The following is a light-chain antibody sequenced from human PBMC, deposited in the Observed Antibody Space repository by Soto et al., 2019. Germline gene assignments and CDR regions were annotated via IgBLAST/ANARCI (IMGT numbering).Light chain of an antibody. Sequence: QSVLAQPASVSGSPGQSITISCTGTSSDIGGYNYVSWYQQDSGKAPKLIIYAVTDRPSGVSSRFSGSKSGNTAFLTISGLQVEDEADYYCTSYTRSSTYVFGTGTKVTVL. CDR3: TSYTRSSTYV. J-gene: IGLJ1*01. V-gene: IGLV2-14*01. CDR2: AVT. CDR1: SSDIGGYNY.